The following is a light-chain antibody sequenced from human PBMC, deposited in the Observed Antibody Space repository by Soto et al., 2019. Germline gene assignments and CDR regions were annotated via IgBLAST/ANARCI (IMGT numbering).Light chain of an antibody. CDR2: EVS. V-gene: IGLV2-14*01. CDR1: SSDVGGYNY. CDR3: SSYTSSSTPFYV. Sequence: SALTQPASGSGSPGQSITISCTGTSSDVGGYNYVSWYQQHPGKAPKLMIYEVSNRPSGVSNRFSGSKSGNTASLTISGLQAEDEADYYCSSYTSSSTPFYVFGTGTKVTVL. J-gene: IGLJ1*01.